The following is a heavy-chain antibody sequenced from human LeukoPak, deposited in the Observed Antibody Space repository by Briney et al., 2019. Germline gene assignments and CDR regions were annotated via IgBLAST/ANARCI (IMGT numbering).Heavy chain of an antibody. CDR1: GFTVSSNY. Sequence: GGSLRLSCAASGFTVSSNYMSWVRQAPGKGLEWVSVIYSGGSTYYADSVKGRFTISRDTSKNTLYLQINSLRVEDTAVYYCIVFGDSNHWGQGTLVTVSS. J-gene: IGHJ5*02. V-gene: IGHV3-53*01. CDR2: IYSGGST. CDR3: IVFGDSNH. D-gene: IGHD4-17*01.